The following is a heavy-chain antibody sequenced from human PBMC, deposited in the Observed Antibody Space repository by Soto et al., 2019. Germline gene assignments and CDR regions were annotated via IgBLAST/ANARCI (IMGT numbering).Heavy chain of an antibody. D-gene: IGHD3-22*01. CDR2: ISGSGGDT. CDR3: VRGHAYDGNSGYYGY. V-gene: IGHV3-23*01. Sequence: GGSLRLSCAASGFTFSSYAMSWVRQAPGKGREWVSGISGSGGDTNYADSVKGRFTISRDNSKNMLYVQVNSLRAEDTAVYYCVRGHAYDGNSGYYGYWGQGTLVTVSS. CDR1: GFTFSSYA. J-gene: IGHJ4*02.